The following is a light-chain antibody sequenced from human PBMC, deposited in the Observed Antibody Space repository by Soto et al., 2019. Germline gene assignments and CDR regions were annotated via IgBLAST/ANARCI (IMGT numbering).Light chain of an antibody. CDR2: LDSDGSH. V-gene: IGLV4-69*01. CDR1: SGHSSYA. Sequence: QPVLTQSPSASASLGASVKLTCTLSSGHSSYAIAWHQQQPEKGPRYFVKLDSDGSHTKGDAIPDRFSGSSSGAERYLTISSLQSEDEADYYCQTWGTGIHVVFGGGTKLTVL. J-gene: IGLJ2*01. CDR3: QTWGTGIHVV.